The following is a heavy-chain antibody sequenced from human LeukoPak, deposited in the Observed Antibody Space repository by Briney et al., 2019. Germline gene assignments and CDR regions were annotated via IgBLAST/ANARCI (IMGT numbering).Heavy chain of an antibody. Sequence: GGSLRLSCAASGFTFSSYSMNWVRQAPGKGLEWVSYISSSSSTIYYADSVKGRFTISRDNSKNTLYLQMNSLRAEDTAIYYCAKGSKTGLAGSADYWGQGTLVTVSS. J-gene: IGHJ4*02. V-gene: IGHV3-48*01. CDR3: AKGSKTGLAGSADY. D-gene: IGHD6-19*01. CDR1: GFTFSSYS. CDR2: ISSSSSTI.